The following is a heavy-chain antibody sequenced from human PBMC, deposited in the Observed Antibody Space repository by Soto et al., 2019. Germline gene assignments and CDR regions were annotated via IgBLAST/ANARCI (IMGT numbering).Heavy chain of an antibody. Sequence: QVQLVQSGAEEKKPGASVKVSCKASGYTFTNYAMHWVRQAPGQRLEWMGWINAGNGNTKYSQKFQGRVTITRDTSASTAYRELRSLRSEDTAVYYGARGFPLWFAPWGQGTLVTVSS. CDR2: INAGNGNT. V-gene: IGHV1-3*05. D-gene: IGHD3-16*02. J-gene: IGHJ5*02. CDR1: GYTFTNYA. CDR3: ARGFPLWFAP.